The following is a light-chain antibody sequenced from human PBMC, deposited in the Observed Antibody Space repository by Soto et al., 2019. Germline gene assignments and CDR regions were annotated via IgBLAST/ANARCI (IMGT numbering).Light chain of an antibody. CDR2: GAS. CDR3: QQYGRSPRT. V-gene: IGKV3-20*01. Sequence: EIVLTQSPGTLSLSPGERATLSCRASQSVSSSSLAWYQQKRGQAPRLLIYGASSRATGIPDRFGGSGSGTDFTRTITRLETEDFAVYYCQQYGRSPRTFGQGTKVEIK. CDR1: QSVSSSS. J-gene: IGKJ1*01.